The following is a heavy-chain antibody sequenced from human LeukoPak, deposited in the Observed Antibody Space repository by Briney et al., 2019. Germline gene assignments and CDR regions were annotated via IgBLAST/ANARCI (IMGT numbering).Heavy chain of an antibody. D-gene: IGHD3-22*01. CDR3: AKVVYDSSGYFDY. CDR1: GFTFSSYS. CDR2: ISGSGGST. Sequence: GGSLRLSCAASGFTFSSYSMNWVRQAPGKGLEWVSAISGSGGSTYYADSVKGRFTISRDNSKNTLYLQMNSLRAEDTAVYYCAKVVYDSSGYFDYWGQGTLVTVSS. J-gene: IGHJ4*02. V-gene: IGHV3-23*01.